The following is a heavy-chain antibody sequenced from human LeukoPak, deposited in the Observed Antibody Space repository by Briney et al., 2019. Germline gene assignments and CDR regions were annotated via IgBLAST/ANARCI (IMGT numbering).Heavy chain of an antibody. CDR2: INPNSGGT. D-gene: IGHD4-23*01. CDR3: ARDLRGNSMFFDY. Sequence: GASVKVSCKASGYTFTGYYMHWVRQAPGQGLEWMGWINPNSGGTNYAQKFQGRVTLTSDTSISTAYMELSRLSPDDTAFYYCARDLRGNSMFFDYWGQGTLVTVSS. CDR1: GYTFTGYY. J-gene: IGHJ4*02. V-gene: IGHV1-2*02.